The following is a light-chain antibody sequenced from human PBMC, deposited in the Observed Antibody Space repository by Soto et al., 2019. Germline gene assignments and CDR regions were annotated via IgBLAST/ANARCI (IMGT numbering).Light chain of an antibody. CDR3: QKYNSYSAKT. CDR1: QSISSW. J-gene: IGKJ1*01. CDR2: DAS. Sequence: DIQMTQSPSTLSASVGDRVTITCRASQSISSWLAWYQQKPGKAPKLLIYDASSFESGVPSRFSGSGSGTEFTLTISSLQPDDFATYYCQKYNSYSAKTVGQGTKVEIK. V-gene: IGKV1-5*01.